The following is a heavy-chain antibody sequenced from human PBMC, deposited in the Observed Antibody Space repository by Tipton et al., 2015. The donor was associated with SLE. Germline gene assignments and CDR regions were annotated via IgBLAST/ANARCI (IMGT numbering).Heavy chain of an antibody. CDR3: AKDLYDFWSGYYLRAYYYGMDV. Sequence: SLRLSCAASGFTFGAYAMSWVRQAPGQGLEWVAVISNDGSDKYYADSVKGRDSVRGRFTISRDNSKNTLYVQMNSLRAEDTAVYYCAKDLYDFWSGYYLRAYYYGMDVWGQGTTVTVSS. CDR2: ISNDGSDK. D-gene: IGHD3-3*01. V-gene: IGHV3-30-3*01. CDR1: GFTFGAYA. J-gene: IGHJ6*02.